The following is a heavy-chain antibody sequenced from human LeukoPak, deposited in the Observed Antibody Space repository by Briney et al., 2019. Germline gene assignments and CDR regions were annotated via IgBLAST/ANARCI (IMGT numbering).Heavy chain of an antibody. CDR1: GFTFSSYS. V-gene: IGHV3-15*01. CDR2: IKSKTGGGTT. Sequence: GGSLRLSCAASGFTFSSYSMNWVRQAPGKGLEWVGRIKSKTGGGTTDYAAPVKGRFTISRDDSKNTLYLQMNSLKTEDTAVYYCTTDKGGLWFGELLYLDYWGQGTLVTVSS. J-gene: IGHJ4*02. CDR3: TTDKGGLWFGELLYLDY. D-gene: IGHD3-10*01.